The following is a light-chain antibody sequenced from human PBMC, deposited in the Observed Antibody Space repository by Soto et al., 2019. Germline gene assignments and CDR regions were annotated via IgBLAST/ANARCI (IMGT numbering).Light chain of an antibody. Sequence: DIQMTQSPSTLSASVGDRVTITCRASQSINRRLAWYQQKPGKAPNLLIYDASTLESGVPARFSGGDSGTEFTLTISSLQPDDFATYYCQQYNSYSPTFGQGTKVDIK. J-gene: IGKJ1*01. CDR2: DAS. CDR3: QQYNSYSPT. V-gene: IGKV1-5*01. CDR1: QSINRR.